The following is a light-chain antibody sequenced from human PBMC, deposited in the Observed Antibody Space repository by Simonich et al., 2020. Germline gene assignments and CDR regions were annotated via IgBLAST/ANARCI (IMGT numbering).Light chain of an antibody. CDR1: KLGDKY. Sequence: SYELTQPPSVSVSPGQTASITYSGDKLGDKYACWYQQKPGQSPVLVIYQDSKRPSGVSNRFSGSKSGNTASLTISGLQAEDEADYYCSSYTSSSTWVFGGGTKLTVL. CDR2: QDS. J-gene: IGLJ3*02. CDR3: SSYTSSSTWV. V-gene: IGLV3-1*01.